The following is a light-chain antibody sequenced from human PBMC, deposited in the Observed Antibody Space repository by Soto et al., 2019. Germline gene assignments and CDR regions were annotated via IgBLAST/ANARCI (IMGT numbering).Light chain of an antibody. CDR2: AAS. Sequence: DIQMTQSPSSLSASVGDRVTITCRASPSISSSLNWYQQKPGKAPKLLIYAASSLQSGVPSRFSGSGSGPDFALTISSLEPEDFATYYCQQTYSTTCTFSQGTKVEIK. CDR3: QQTYSTTCT. J-gene: IGKJ1*01. CDR1: PSISSS. V-gene: IGKV1-39*01.